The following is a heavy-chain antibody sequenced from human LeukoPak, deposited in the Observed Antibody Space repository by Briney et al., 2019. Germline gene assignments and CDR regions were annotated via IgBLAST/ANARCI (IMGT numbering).Heavy chain of an antibody. J-gene: IGHJ4*02. D-gene: IGHD4-17*01. CDR2: ISSGSSYK. CDR1: GFTFSSYN. V-gene: IGHV3-21*01. CDR3: ARHDYGDYKYFEY. Sequence: GGPLRLSCAASGFTFSSYNMNWVRQAPGKGLERVSCISSGSSYKYYADSVKGRFTISRDNAKNSLYLQMNSLRAEDTSVYYCARHDYGDYKYFEYWGQGTLVTVSS.